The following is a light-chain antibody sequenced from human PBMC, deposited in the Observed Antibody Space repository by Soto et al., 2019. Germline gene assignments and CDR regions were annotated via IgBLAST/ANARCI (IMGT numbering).Light chain of an antibody. V-gene: IGKV3-20*01. J-gene: IGKJ2*01. Sequence: IVLTQSPGTLSLSPGERATLSCRASQTVSGSHLAWYQQKPGQAPRLIIYGASTRPTGIPDRFSGSGSGTDFTLTITRLEPEDFAVYDCQQYGGAPPEYPFGQGTKLEIK. CDR1: QTVSGSH. CDR3: QQYGGAPPEYP. CDR2: GAS.